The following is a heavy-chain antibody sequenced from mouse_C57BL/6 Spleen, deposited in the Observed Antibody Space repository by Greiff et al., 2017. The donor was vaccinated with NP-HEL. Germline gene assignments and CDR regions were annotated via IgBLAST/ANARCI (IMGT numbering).Heavy chain of an antibody. D-gene: IGHD1-1*01. V-gene: IGHV1-7*01. J-gene: IGHJ2*01. CDR3: ARSTTVVASPFDY. CDR1: GYTFTSYW. Sequence: QVQLQQSGAELAKPGASVKLSCKASGYTFTSYWMHWVKQRPGQGLEWIGYINPSSGYTKYNQKFKDKATLTADKSSSTAYMQLSSLTSEDSAADYYARSTTVVASPFDYWGQGTTLTVSS. CDR2: INPSSGYT.